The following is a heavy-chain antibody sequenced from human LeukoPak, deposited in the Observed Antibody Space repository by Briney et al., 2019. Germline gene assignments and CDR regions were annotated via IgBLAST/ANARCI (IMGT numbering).Heavy chain of an antibody. Sequence: SGPTLVKPTQTLTLTCTFSGFSLSTSGVGVGWIRQPPGKALEWLALIYWDDDKRYSPSLKSRLTITKDTSKSQVVLTMTNMDPVDTATYYCAPGYYDFWSGYQFRGFDPWGQGTLVTVSS. D-gene: IGHD3-3*01. CDR1: GFSLSTSGVG. V-gene: IGHV2-5*02. CDR3: APGYYDFWSGYQFRGFDP. J-gene: IGHJ5*02. CDR2: IYWDDDK.